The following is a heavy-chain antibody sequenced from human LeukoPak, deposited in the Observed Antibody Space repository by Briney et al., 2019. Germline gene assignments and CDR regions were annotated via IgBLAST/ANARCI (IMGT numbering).Heavy chain of an antibody. Sequence: PGGTLTLSCAASGLSFSTFAMSWARQGPARGLEWVSSIRGNGETFYAHSVKGRFTLSSDSSRNTLYLQLNTQTVEDTAIYYCARASWGSSTDAGRGGQGPLDTVSS. J-gene: IGHJ1*01. CDR2: IRGNGET. V-gene: IGHV3-23*01. CDR1: GLSFSTFA. D-gene: IGHD3-10*01. CDR3: ARASWGSSTDAGR.